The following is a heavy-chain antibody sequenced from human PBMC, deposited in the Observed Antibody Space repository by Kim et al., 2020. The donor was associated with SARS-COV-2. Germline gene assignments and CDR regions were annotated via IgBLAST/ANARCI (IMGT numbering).Heavy chain of an antibody. J-gene: IGHJ4*02. V-gene: IGHV3-15*01. D-gene: IGHD5-18*01. CDR3: TTDRRYSYGQVDY. Sequence: YAARVKGRVTISRDDSKNTRYLQMNSLKTEDTAVYYCTTDRRYSYGQVDYWGQGTLVTVSS.